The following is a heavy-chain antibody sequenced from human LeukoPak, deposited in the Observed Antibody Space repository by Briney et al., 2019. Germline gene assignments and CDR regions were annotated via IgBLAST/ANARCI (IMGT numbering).Heavy chain of an antibody. CDR1: GFTFSSYA. CDR3: AKDRPHYYFDY. CDR2: ISGSGDST. V-gene: IGHV3-23*01. Sequence: PGGSLRLSCAATGFTFSSYAMSWVRQAPGKGLEWVSGISGSGDSTYYADSVKGRFTVSRDNSKNTLYLQMNSLRAEDTAVYYCAKDRPHYYFDYWGQGTLVTVSS. J-gene: IGHJ4*02.